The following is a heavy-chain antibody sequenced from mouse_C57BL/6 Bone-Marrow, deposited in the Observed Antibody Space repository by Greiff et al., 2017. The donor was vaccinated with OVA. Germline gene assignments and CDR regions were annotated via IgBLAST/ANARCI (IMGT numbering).Heavy chain of an antibody. J-gene: IGHJ2*01. Sequence: VKLMESGAELARPGASVKLSCKASGYTFTSYGISWVKQRTGQGLEWIGEIYPRSGNTYYNEKFKGKATLTADKSSSTAYMELRSLTSEDSAVYFCARFLLLRKDYFDYWGQGTTLTVSS. V-gene: IGHV1-81*01. D-gene: IGHD1-1*01. CDR3: ARFLLLRKDYFDY. CDR1: GYTFTSYG. CDR2: IYPRSGNT.